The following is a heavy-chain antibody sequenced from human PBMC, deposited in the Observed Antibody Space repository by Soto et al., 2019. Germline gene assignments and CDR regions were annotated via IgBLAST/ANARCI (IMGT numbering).Heavy chain of an antibody. J-gene: IGHJ6*02. CDR2: IFYSGGT. D-gene: IGHD2-15*01. V-gene: IGHV4-61*01. CDR3: ARLQVVMELNGMDV. Sequence: PSETLTLTCTVSGGSVSSGTYYWSWIRQPPGKGLEWIGYIFYSGGTNYNPSLKSRATISADTPKNQFSLKASDTAMYYCARLQVVMELNGMDVWGQGTTGTVSS. CDR1: GGSVSSGTYY.